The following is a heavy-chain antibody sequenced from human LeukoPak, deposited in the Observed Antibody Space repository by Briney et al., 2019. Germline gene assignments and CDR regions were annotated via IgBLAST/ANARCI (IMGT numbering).Heavy chain of an antibody. Sequence: SETLSLTCAVYGGSFSGYYWTWIRQPPGKGLEWIGEVTDTGNRNYNPSPRSRVNILVDTAKNQFSLKVSSVTAADTSVFYCARGRGYSSGWGHFYYSIDVWGQGTTVTVSS. CDR2: VTDTGNR. CDR3: ARGRGYSSGWGHFYYSIDV. CDR1: GGSFSGYY. D-gene: IGHD6-19*01. V-gene: IGHV4-34*01. J-gene: IGHJ6*03.